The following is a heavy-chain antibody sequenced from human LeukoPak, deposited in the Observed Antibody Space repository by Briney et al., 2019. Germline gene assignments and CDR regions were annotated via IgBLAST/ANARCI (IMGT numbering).Heavy chain of an antibody. V-gene: IGHV3-23*01. Sequence: GGSVRLSCAASGFTFSIFAMLWVRQAPGKRLECVSALSGSGGSPYYADPVKGRFTISRDNSKSTLYLQIYTLRAEDTAVYCCAKDRGHSSSWTLGMEVWGQGTTVTVSS. CDR2: LSGSGGSP. CDR1: GFTFSIFA. J-gene: IGHJ6*02. D-gene: IGHD6-13*01. CDR3: AKDRGHSSSWTLGMEV.